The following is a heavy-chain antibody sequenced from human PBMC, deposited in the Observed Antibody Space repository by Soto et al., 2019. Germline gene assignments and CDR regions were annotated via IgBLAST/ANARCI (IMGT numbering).Heavy chain of an antibody. V-gene: IGHV1-69*01. CDR2: IIPIFGTA. CDR3: ARARTPYDFWSGENWFDP. CDR1: GGTFSSYA. D-gene: IGHD3-3*01. J-gene: IGHJ5*02. Sequence: QVQLVQSGAEVKKPGSSVKVSCKASGGTFSSYAISWVRQAPGQGLEWMGGIIPIFGTANYAQKFQGRVTITADESQSTGYMELRSLRSEDTAVYYCARARTPYDFWSGENWFDPWGQGTLVTVSS.